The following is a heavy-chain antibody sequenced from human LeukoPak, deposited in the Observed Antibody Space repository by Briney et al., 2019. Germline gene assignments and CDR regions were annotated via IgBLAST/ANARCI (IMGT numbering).Heavy chain of an antibody. V-gene: IGHV4-4*02. CDR1: GGSLTNDDW. Sequence: SETLSLTCAVSGGSLTNDDWWNWVRPPPGKGLEWIVEINHSESTNYNPSLKSRVTLSVETSKNQFSLKLSSVAAADTAVYYCARGHGSSWAHWCEYWGQGTLVTVSS. CDR3: ARGHGSSWAHWCEY. CDR2: INHSEST. J-gene: IGHJ4*02. D-gene: IGHD6-13*01.